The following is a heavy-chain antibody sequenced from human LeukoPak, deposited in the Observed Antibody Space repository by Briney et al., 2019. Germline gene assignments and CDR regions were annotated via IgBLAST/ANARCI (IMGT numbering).Heavy chain of an antibody. CDR1: GFTFSNYA. D-gene: IGHD3-10*01. Sequence: GGSLRLSCAASGFTFSNYAMTWVRQAPGEGLEWVSSLSGRGDNTFYADSVKGRFSISRDNSENTLHLQMNSLRAEDTAVYYCAKAYYYGSGSYYVAFDCWGQGTLVTVSS. CDR2: LSGRGDNT. J-gene: IGHJ4*02. CDR3: AKAYYYGSGSYYVAFDC. V-gene: IGHV3-23*01.